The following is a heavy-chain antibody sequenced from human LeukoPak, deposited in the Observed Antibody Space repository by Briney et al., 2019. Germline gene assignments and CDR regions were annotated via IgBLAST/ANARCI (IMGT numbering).Heavy chain of an antibody. V-gene: IGHV4-39*01. J-gene: IGHJ4*02. CDR2: IYYSGST. D-gene: IGHD3-9*01. Sequence: SETLSLTCTVSGGSISSSSYYWGWIRQPPGKGLEWIGSIYYSGSTYYNPSLKSRVTISVDTAKNQFSLKLSSVTAADTAVYYCARHPGAGYYDILTGYYYFYYWGQGTLVTVSS. CDR1: GGSISSSSYY. CDR3: ARHPGAGYYDILTGYYYFYY.